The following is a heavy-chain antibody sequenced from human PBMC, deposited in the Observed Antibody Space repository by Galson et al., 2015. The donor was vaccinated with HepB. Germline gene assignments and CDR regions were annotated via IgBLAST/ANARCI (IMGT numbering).Heavy chain of an antibody. CDR1: GGSISSSSYY. CDR2: IYYSGST. D-gene: IGHD3-22*01. J-gene: IGHJ4*02. CDR3: ARPNNYYDSSGYYYPFDY. Sequence: ETLSLTCTVSGGSISSSSYYWGWIRQPPGKGLEWIGSIYYSGSTYYNPSLKSRVTISVGTPKNQFSLKLSSVTAADTAVYYCARPNNYYDSSGYYYPFDYWGQGTLVTVSS. V-gene: IGHV4-39*01.